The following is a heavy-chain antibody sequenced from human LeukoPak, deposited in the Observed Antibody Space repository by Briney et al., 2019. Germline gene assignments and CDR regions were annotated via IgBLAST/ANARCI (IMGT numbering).Heavy chain of an antibody. CDR1: GYTFTSYP. D-gene: IGHD4-17*01. J-gene: IGHJ4*02. V-gene: IGHV1-18*01. CDR2: ITNYNGNT. CDR3: ARGYDYGDYVGDFDY. Sequence: ASVKVSCKASGYTFTSYPISWVRQAPGQGLEWMGWITNYNGNTNYAQRLQGRVTMTTDTSTSTAYMDLGGLRSDDTAVYYCARGYDYGDYVGDFDYWGQGTLVTVSS.